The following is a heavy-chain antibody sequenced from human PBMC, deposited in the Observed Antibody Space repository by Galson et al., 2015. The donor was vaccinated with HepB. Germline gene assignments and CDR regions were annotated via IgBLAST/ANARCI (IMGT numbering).Heavy chain of an antibody. V-gene: IGHV3-7*03. CDR3: ARLSPALCSCTSCYPDHFDY. CDR1: GFTFSSYW. J-gene: IGHJ4*02. D-gene: IGHD2-2*01. CDR2: IKQDGSEK. Sequence: SLRLSCAASGFTFSSYWMSWVRQAPGKGLEWVANIKQDGSEKYYVDSVKGRFTISRDNAKNSLYLQMNSLRAEDTAVYYCARLSPALCSCTSCYPDHFDYWGQGTLVTVSS.